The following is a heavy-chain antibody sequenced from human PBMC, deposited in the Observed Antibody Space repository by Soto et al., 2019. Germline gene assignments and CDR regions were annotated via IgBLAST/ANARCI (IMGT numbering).Heavy chain of an antibody. D-gene: IGHD3-22*01. J-gene: IGHJ6*02. CDR3: ARVSSSYLIGWSIPQNSFYYGMGV. CDR1: AFTFSSYA. Sequence: PGGSLRLSCAASAFTFSSYAMLWVRQAPGRGLEWVTVISYDGSNKYYADSVKGRFTISRDNSKNTLYLQMNSLRADDTAVYYCARVSSSYLIGWSIPQNSFYYGMGVWGQGTTVTVSS. CDR2: ISYDGSNK. V-gene: IGHV3-30-3*01.